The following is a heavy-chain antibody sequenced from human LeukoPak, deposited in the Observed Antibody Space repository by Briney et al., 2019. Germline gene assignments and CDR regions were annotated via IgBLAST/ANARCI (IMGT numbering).Heavy chain of an antibody. Sequence: SETLSLTCTVSGGSVSSYYWSCIRQPAGKGLEWIGRIYTSGSTNYNPSLKSRVTMSVDTSKSQFSLKLSSVTAADTAVYYCARWSGGWSASAFDIWGQGTMVTVSS. CDR2: IYTSGST. J-gene: IGHJ3*02. CDR3: ARWSGGWSASAFDI. CDR1: GGSVSSYY. D-gene: IGHD3-3*01. V-gene: IGHV4-4*07.